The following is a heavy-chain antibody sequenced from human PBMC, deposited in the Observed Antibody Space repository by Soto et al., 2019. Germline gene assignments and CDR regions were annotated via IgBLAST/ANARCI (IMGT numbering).Heavy chain of an antibody. J-gene: IGHJ6*02. Sequence: QVQLVESGGGVVQPGRSLRLSCAASGFTFSSYGMHWVRQAPGKGLEWVAVISYDGSNKYYADSVKGRFTISRDNSKNTLYLQMNRLRAEDTAVYYCATEPAIVLVPAAMNYYYGMDVWGQGTTVTVSS. CDR1: GFTFSSYG. CDR3: ATEPAIVLVPAAMNYYYGMDV. D-gene: IGHD2-2*01. CDR2: ISYDGSNK. V-gene: IGHV3-30*03.